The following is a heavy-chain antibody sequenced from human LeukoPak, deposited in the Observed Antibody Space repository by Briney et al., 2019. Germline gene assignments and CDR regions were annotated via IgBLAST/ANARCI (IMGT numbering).Heavy chain of an antibody. CDR3: ARDLEVPYYYDSSGYLDY. Sequence: GGSLRLSCAASGFTFSSYSMYWVRQAPGKGLEWVSSISSSSSYIYYAYSVKGRFTISRDNAKNSLYLQMNSLRAEDTAVYYCARDLEVPYYYDSSGYLDYWGQGTLVTVSS. J-gene: IGHJ4*02. D-gene: IGHD3-22*01. V-gene: IGHV3-21*01. CDR2: ISSSSSYI. CDR1: GFTFSSYS.